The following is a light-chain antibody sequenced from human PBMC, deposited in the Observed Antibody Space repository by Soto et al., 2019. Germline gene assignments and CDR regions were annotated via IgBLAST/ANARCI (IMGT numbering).Light chain of an antibody. J-gene: IGKJ4*01. Sequence: IQMTQSPSSFSASTGDRVTITCRASQNISSYLAWYQQKPAKAPKLLISAASTLQSEVPSRFSGSGSGTDFTLTISCLQSEDFATYYCQQSYNYPLTFGGGTKVDIK. CDR2: AAS. CDR3: QQSYNYPLT. V-gene: IGKV1-8*01. CDR1: QNISSY.